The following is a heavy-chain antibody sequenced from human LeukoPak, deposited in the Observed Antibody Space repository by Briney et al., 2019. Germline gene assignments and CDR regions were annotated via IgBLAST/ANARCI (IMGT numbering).Heavy chain of an antibody. Sequence: SETLSLTCTVSGGPISSYDWNWIRQPPGKGLEWVGYIYYSGSSNYNSSFKSRLTISVDTSKNQFPLKLKSVTAADTALYYCARHDYRSFFAYWGQGLLVTVSS. CDR2: IYYSGSS. J-gene: IGHJ4*02. CDR3: ARHDYRSFFAY. CDR1: GGPISSYD. D-gene: IGHD4-4*01. V-gene: IGHV4-59*01.